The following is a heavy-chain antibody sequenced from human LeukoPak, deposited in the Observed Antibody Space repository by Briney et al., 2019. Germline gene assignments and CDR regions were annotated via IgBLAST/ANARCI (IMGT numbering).Heavy chain of an antibody. V-gene: IGHV1-18*01. CDR3: ARVESLFEAAGYYYYYGMDV. D-gene: IGHD6-13*01. Sequence: GASVKVSCKASGYTFTSYGISWVRQAPGQGLEWMGWISAYNGNTNYAQKLQGRVTMTTDTSTSTAYTELRSLRSDDTAVYYCARVESLFEAAGYYYYYGMDVWGQGTTVTVSS. CDR2: ISAYNGNT. CDR1: GYTFTSYG. J-gene: IGHJ6*02.